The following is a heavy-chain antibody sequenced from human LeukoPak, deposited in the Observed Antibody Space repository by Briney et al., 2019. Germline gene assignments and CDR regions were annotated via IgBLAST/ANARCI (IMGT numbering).Heavy chain of an antibody. CDR1: GYTFTSYY. J-gene: IGHJ4*02. CDR2: INPSGGST. Sequence: ASVKVSCKASGYTFTSYYMHWVRQAPGQGLEWMGIINPSGGSTSYAQKFQGRVTMTRDMSTSTVYMELSSLRSEATAVYYSARVGGREYYFDYWGQGTLVTVSS. D-gene: IGHD3-16*01. V-gene: IGHV1-46*01. CDR3: ARVGGREYYFDY.